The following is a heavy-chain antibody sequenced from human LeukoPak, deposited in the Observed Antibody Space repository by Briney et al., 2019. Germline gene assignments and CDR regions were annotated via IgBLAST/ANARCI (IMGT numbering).Heavy chain of an antibody. CDR2: INHSGST. V-gene: IGHV4-34*01. CDR3: ARYSYYYYGMDV. Sequence: SETLSLTCAVYGVSFSGYYWSWIRQPPGKGLEWIGEINHSGSTNYNPSLKSRVTISVDTSKNQFSLKLSSVTAADTAVYYCARYSYYYYGMDVWGQGTTVTVSS. J-gene: IGHJ6*02. CDR1: GVSFSGYY. D-gene: IGHD2-15*01.